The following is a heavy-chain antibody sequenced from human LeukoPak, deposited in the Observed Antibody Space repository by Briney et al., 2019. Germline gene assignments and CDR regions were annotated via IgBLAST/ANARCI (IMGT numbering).Heavy chain of an antibody. CDR2: IRSKGNNYAT. CDR1: EFNFSGSA. D-gene: IGHD1-26*01. V-gene: IGHV3-73*01. CDR3: TRPGSYSTDDAFDI. Sequence: GGSLKLSCAASEFNFSGSAVHWVRQASGKGLEWLGHIRSKGNNYATAYTASVKGRFTISRDDSKNTAHLQMNSLKTEDTAVYYCTRPGSYSTDDAFDIWGQGTLVTDSS. J-gene: IGHJ3*02.